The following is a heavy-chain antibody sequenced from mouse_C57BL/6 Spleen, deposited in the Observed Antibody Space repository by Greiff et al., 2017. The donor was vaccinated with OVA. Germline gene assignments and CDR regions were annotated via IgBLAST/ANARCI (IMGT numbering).Heavy chain of an antibody. CDR3: ARGSSYRFDY. D-gene: IGHD1-1*01. Sequence: VQLLESVAELVRPGASVKLSCTASGFNFKNTCMHWVKQRPEQGLEWIGRIYPGNGNTKYNAKFQGKATLTADTSSSTAYLQLSSLTSEDTAIYYCARGSSYRFDYWGQGTTLTVSS. J-gene: IGHJ2*01. V-gene: IGHV14-3*01. CDR1: GFNFKNTC. CDR2: IYPGNGNT.